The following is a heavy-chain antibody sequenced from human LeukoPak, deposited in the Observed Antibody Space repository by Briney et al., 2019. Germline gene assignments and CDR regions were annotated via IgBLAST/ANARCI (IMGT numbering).Heavy chain of an antibody. V-gene: IGHV1-18*01. J-gene: IGHJ4*02. CDR3: ARDISYYFDY. CDR1: GYTFTNYG. D-gene: IGHD6-6*01. CDR2: ISTYNGNT. Sequence: ASVKVSCKASGYTFTNYGISWVRQAPGQGLEWMGWISTYNGNTHYAQKLQGRVTMTTDTSTSTAYMELRSLRSNDTAVYYCARDISYYFDYWGQGTLVTVSS.